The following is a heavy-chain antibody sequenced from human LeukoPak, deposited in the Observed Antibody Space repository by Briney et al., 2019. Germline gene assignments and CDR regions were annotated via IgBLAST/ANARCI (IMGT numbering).Heavy chain of an antibody. Sequence: ETLSLTCTVSGGSISSSSYYWGWIRQPPGKSLAWIGRIYYSGSTYYNPSLKSRVTISVATSKNQFSLKLSSGAAADTAVYYCARHNAPVGIVVVITDFDYWGQGTLVTVSS. V-gene: IGHV4-39*01. J-gene: IGHJ4*02. CDR3: ARHNAPVGIVVVITDFDY. CDR2: IYYSGST. CDR1: GGSISSSSYY. D-gene: IGHD3-22*01.